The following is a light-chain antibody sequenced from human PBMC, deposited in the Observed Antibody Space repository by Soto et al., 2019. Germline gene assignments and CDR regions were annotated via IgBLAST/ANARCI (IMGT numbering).Light chain of an antibody. V-gene: IGKV1-39*01. J-gene: IGKJ5*01. CDR2: AAS. Sequence: DIQMTQSPSSLSASVGDRVTITCRASQSISSYLNWYQQKPGKAPKLLIYAASSLQSGVPSRFSGSGSGTDFTLTISRLQPEDFAIYYCQQSSSTPPITFGQGTRLEIK. CDR1: QSISSY. CDR3: QQSSSTPPIT.